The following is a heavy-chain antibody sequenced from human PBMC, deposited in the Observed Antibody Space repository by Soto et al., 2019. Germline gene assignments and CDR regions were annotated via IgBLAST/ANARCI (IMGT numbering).Heavy chain of an antibody. CDR3: ARDLRNRRFLEWLTKAYYYYGMDV. V-gene: IGHV3-33*01. CDR2: IWYDGSNK. Sequence: QVQLVESGGGVVQPGRSLRLSCAASGFTFSSYGMHWVRQAPGKGLEWVAVIWYDGSNKYYADSVKGRFTISRDNSKNTLYLQMNSLRAEDRAVYYCARDLRNRRFLEWLTKAYYYYGMDVWGQGTTVTVSS. D-gene: IGHD3-3*01. J-gene: IGHJ6*02. CDR1: GFTFSSYG.